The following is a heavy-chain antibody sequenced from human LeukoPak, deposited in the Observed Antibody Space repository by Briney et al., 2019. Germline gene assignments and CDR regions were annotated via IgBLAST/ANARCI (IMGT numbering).Heavy chain of an antibody. CDR2: ISDSGGST. CDR3: AKDSSSWYGYFDY. CDR1: GFTFSSYS. D-gene: IGHD6-13*01. V-gene: IGHV3-23*01. J-gene: IGHJ4*02. Sequence: GGSLRLSCAASGFTFSSYSMNWVRQAPGKGLEWVSSISDSGGSTYYADSVKGRFTISRDNSKNTLYLQMNSLRAADTAVYYCAKDSSSWYGYFDYWGQGTLVTVSS.